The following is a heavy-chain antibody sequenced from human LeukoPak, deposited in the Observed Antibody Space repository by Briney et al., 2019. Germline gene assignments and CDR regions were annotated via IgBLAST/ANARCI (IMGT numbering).Heavy chain of an antibody. V-gene: IGHV1-24*01. J-gene: IGHJ4*02. Sequence: ASVKVSCKVSGHTLTALSMHGVRQAPGKGLEWMGGFVPEAGEVVYAQRFQGRVSMTEDTATDTAYMELSSLRSEDTAIYYCATDATKGLGFDYWGQGTLVTVSS. CDR3: ATDATKGLGFDY. CDR1: GHTLTALS. CDR2: FVPEAGEV. D-gene: IGHD3-16*01.